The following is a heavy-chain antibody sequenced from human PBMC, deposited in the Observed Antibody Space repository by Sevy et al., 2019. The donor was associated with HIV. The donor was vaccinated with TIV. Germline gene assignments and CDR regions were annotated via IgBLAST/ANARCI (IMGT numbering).Heavy chain of an antibody. D-gene: IGHD3-22*01. J-gene: IGHJ4*02. CDR3: ARDNSGYFNFDY. CDR1: GFTFGSYG. CDR2: ISYDKSER. V-gene: IGHV3-30*03. Sequence: GGSLRLSCAASGFTFGSYGMHWVRQAPGRGLEWVSFISYDKSERYYGDSVRGRFTISRDNFKNTLWLQMNSLRPEDKAVYYCARDNSGYFNFDYWGQGTLVTVSS.